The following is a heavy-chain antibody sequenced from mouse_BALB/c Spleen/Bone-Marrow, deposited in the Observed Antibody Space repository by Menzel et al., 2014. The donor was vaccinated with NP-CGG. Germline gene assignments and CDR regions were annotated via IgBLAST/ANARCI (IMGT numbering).Heavy chain of an antibody. J-gene: IGHJ2*01. Sequence: EVQRVESGGGLVQPGGSLRLSCATSGFTFTDYYMSWVRQPPGKALEWLGFIRNKANGYTTEYSASVKGRFTISRDNSQSILYLLMNTLRAEDSATYYCARDMGGLLFDYWGQGTTLTVSS. CDR1: GFTFTDYY. D-gene: IGHD2-3*01. CDR2: IRNKANGYTT. V-gene: IGHV7-3*02. CDR3: ARDMGGLLFDY.